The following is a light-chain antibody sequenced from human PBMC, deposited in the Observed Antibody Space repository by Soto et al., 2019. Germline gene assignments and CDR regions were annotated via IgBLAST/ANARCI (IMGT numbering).Light chain of an antibody. J-gene: IGKJ1*01. CDR3: MQAQQIPRT. CDR2: LGS. V-gene: IGKV2-28*01. Sequence: DIVMARSPLSVFVSRGDEASISCMPMKSLLHTSGDNYLDWYLQRPGQSPQLLIYLGSKRASGVSDRFSGSGSGTRFTLRISRVEAEDVGFYYCMQAQQIPRTFGQGTKVDI. CDR1: KSLLHTSGDNY.